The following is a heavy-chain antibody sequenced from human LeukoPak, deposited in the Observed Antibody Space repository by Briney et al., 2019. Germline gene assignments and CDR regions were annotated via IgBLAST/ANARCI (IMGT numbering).Heavy chain of an antibody. D-gene: IGHD2-2*01. CDR3: TTDCSSTSCYGDGAFDI. V-gene: IGHV3-64*01. CDR2: ISSDGGST. CDR1: GFTFSMYA. Sequence: GGSLRLSCAASGFTFSMYAMHWVRQAPGKGLEYVSAISSDGGSTYYANSVKGRFTISRDNSKNTLYLQMNSLETEDTAVYYCTTDCSSTSCYGDGAFDIWGQGTMVTVSS. J-gene: IGHJ3*02.